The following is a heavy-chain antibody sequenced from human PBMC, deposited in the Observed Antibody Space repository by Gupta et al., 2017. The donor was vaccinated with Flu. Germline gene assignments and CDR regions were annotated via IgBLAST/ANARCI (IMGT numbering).Heavy chain of an antibody. CDR1: GFTFSSYA. CDR3: AKDRVGLSGSDRYFDL. V-gene: IGHV3-23*01. D-gene: IGHD1-26*01. J-gene: IGHJ2*01. CDR2: ISVSGGST. Sequence: EVQLLESGGGLVQPGGSLRLSCAASGFTFSSYAMSGFRQAPGKGLEWVSAISVSGGSTYNADSVKGRFTISRDNSKNTLYQQMNSLRAEDTAVYYCAKDRVGLSGSDRYFDLWGRGTLVTVSS.